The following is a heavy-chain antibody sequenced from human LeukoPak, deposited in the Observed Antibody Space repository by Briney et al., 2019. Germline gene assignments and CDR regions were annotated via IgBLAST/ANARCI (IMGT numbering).Heavy chain of an antibody. CDR2: ISYDGSSK. D-gene: IGHD6-13*01. J-gene: IGHJ4*02. CDR1: GFTFSTYA. CDR3: VAAPLQ. V-gene: IGHV3-30-3*01. Sequence: PGRSLRLSCAASGFTFSTYAMHWVRQAPGKGLEWVAVISYDGSSKNSADSVKGRFTISRDNSKNTLYLQMNSLRAEDTAVHYCVAAPLQWGQGTLVTVSS.